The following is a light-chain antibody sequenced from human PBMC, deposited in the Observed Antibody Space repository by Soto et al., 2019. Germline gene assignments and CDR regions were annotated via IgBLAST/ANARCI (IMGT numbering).Light chain of an antibody. V-gene: IGKV1-39*01. CDR1: QSITSY. J-gene: IGKJ5*01. CDR3: QQSDSTPIT. Sequence: DIQMTQSPSSLSASVGDRVTITCLAGQSITSYLNWYQQKPGKAPKLLIYGASTLQSGVPSRFSGSGSGTDFTLTISSLQPEDFATYYCQQSDSTPITFGQGTRLEIK. CDR2: GAS.